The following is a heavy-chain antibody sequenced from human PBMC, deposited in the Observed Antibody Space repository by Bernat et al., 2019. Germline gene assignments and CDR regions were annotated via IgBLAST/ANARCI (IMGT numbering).Heavy chain of an antibody. D-gene: IGHD6-19*01. J-gene: IGHJ3*02. Sequence: EVQLVESGGGLVQPGGSLRVSCAASGFSFSSYWMHWVRQAPGDGLVWVSCINGDGVRTRDADSVKGRFTISRDNAKDTLYLQMNSLRAEDTAVYYCARGSASAWTDDAFDIWGQGTVVTVSS. CDR2: INGDGVRT. CDR1: GFSFSSYW. V-gene: IGHV3-74*01. CDR3: ARGSASAWTDDAFDI.